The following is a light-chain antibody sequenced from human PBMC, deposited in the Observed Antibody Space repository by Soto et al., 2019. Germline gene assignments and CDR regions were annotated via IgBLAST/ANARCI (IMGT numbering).Light chain of an antibody. V-gene: IGLV3-21*04. CDR3: QVWDSSSDHVV. J-gene: IGLJ2*01. CDR1: NIGSKS. CDR2: YDS. Sequence: SYELTQPPSVSVAPGKTARITCGGHNIGSKSVHWYQQKPGQAPVLVIYYDSDRPSGIPERFSGSNSGNTATLTISRVEAGDEADDYCQVWDSSSDHVVFGGGTKLTVL.